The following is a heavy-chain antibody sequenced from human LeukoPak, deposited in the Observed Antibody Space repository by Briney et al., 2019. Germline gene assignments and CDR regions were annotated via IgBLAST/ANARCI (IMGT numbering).Heavy chain of an antibody. D-gene: IGHD5-12*01. Sequence: PGGSLRLSCAASGFTFSNYAMSWVRQAPGKGLEWVSAISGSGGSTYYADAVKGRFTISRDNSKTTLYLQMNSPRAEDTAVYYCAKDGLPNWFDPWGQGTLVTVSS. CDR2: ISGSGGST. CDR1: GFTFSNYA. J-gene: IGHJ5*02. CDR3: AKDGLPNWFDP. V-gene: IGHV3-23*01.